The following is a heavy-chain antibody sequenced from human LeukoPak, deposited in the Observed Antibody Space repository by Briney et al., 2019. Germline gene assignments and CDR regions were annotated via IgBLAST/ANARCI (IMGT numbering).Heavy chain of an antibody. CDR1: GAPINKYY. CDR2: LFYSGST. V-gene: IGHV4-59*08. CDR3: ARNAGTKDYYYGMDV. Sequence: PSETLSLTCTVSGAPINKYYWNWVRQPPGKGLEWIGYLFYSGSTRYNPSLKSRVTISGDMSNNQFSLRLTSLTAADTAVYYCARNAGTKDYYYGMDVWGQGTTVIVSS. D-gene: IGHD2-2*01. J-gene: IGHJ6*02.